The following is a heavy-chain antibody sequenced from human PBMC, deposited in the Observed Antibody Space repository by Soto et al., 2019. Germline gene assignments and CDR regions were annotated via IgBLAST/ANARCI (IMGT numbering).Heavy chain of an antibody. D-gene: IGHD4-4*01. Sequence: GGSLRLSCAAAGFTFTNYWMHWVRQAPGKGLVWVSRINGDGSNAFYADSVKGRFTISRDNAKNTVYLQMNSLRAEDTAIYYCARGIQYRYGMDVWGQGTTVTVSS. CDR1: GFTFTNYW. CDR3: ARGIQYRYGMDV. CDR2: INGDGSNA. V-gene: IGHV3-74*01. J-gene: IGHJ6*02.